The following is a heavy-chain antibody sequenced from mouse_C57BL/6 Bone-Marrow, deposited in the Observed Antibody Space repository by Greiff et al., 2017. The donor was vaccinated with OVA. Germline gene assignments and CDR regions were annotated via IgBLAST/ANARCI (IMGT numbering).Heavy chain of an antibody. Sequence: VQLQQSGAELVRPGASVKLSCTASGFNIKDDYMHWVKQRTEQGLEWIGWIDPENGDTEYASKFQGKATITADTSSNTAYLQLSSLTSEDTAVYYCTVYDYDERPFAYWGQGTLVTVSA. CDR1: GFNIKDDY. V-gene: IGHV14-4*01. J-gene: IGHJ3*01. D-gene: IGHD2-4*01. CDR2: IDPENGDT. CDR3: TVYDYDERPFAY.